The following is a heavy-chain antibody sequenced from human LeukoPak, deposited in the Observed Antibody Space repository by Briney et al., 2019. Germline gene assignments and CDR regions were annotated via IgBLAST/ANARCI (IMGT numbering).Heavy chain of an antibody. CDR2: INGDGRRI. V-gene: IGHV3-74*01. J-gene: IGHJ5*02. CDR3: VRDLPRTSGP. D-gene: IGHD3-10*01. Sequence: PGGSLRLSCVASGFTFSTAWMHWARQTPGKGLVWVSHINGDGRRINYADDVKGRFTISRDNAKNTLYLQMNSLRVEGTAVYYCVRDLPRTSGPWGQGTLVTVSS. CDR1: GFTFSTAW.